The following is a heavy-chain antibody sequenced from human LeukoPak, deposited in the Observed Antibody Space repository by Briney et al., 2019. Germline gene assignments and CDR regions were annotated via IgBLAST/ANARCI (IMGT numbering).Heavy chain of an antibody. Sequence: ASVKVSCKASGYTLTSYGISWVRQAPGQGLEWMGWISAYNGNTRYAQKLQGRVTMTTDSSTSTAYMEMRSLRSDDTAVYYCARGPIIDIVVIPAAADYYHMDVWGKGTTVTVSS. J-gene: IGHJ6*03. CDR2: ISAYNGNT. D-gene: IGHD2-2*01. CDR1: GYTLTSYG. CDR3: ARGPIIDIVVIPAAADYYHMDV. V-gene: IGHV1-18*01.